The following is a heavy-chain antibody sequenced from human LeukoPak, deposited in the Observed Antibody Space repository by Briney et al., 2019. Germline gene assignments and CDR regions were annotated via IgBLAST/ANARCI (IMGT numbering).Heavy chain of an antibody. D-gene: IGHD2-15*01. Sequence: GASVKVSCKASGYTFTSYAMNWARQAPGQGLEWMGWINTNTGNPTYAQGFTGRFVFSLDTSVSTAYLQISSLKAEDTAVYYCASYCSGGSCSTGVYYYYGLDVWGQGTTVTVSS. CDR1: GYTFTSYA. CDR3: ASYCSGGSCSTGVYYYYGLDV. V-gene: IGHV7-4-1*02. CDR2: INTNTGNP. J-gene: IGHJ6*02.